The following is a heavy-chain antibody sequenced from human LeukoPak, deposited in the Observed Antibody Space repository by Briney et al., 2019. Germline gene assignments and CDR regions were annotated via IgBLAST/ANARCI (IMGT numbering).Heavy chain of an antibody. V-gene: IGHV3-30*04. J-gene: IGHJ4*02. Sequence: GGSLRLSCAASGFTFSSYAMHWVRQAPGKGLEWVAVISYDGSNKYYADSVKGRFTISRDNSKNTLYLQMNSLRAEDTAVYYCARSRDGTWDFDYWGQGTLVTVSS. CDR1: GFTFSSYA. CDR2: ISYDGSNK. CDR3: ARSRDGTWDFDY. D-gene: IGHD6-13*01.